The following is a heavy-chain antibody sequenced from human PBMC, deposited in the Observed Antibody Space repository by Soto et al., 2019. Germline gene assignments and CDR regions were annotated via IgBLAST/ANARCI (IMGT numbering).Heavy chain of an antibody. D-gene: IGHD3-22*01. J-gene: IGHJ4*02. V-gene: IGHV4-31*03. CDR1: GGSISSGGYY. CDR3: VSLAPGYDSSGYYYNY. Sequence: QVQLQESGPGLVKPSQTLSLTCTVSGGSISSGGYYWSWIRQHPGKGLEWIGYIYYSGSTYYNPSRKSRVTISVDTSKNHSALKLSSVTAADTAVYYCVSLAPGYDSSGYYYNYWGQGTLVTVSS. CDR2: IYYSGST.